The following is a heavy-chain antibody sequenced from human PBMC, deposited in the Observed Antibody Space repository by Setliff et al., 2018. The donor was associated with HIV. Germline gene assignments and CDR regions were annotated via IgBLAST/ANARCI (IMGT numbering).Heavy chain of an antibody. CDR2: IDSSGTT. CDR1: GGSFGVYR. V-gene: IGHV4-4*07. Sequence: ASETLSPTCTISGGSFGVYRWSWIRPSAGRGLEWIGRIDSSGTTDYKPSLKGRVAISVDTSRNQFSLRVTSVTAADTAVYFCARDRHSSGLGSYGPWGPGILVTVAS. CDR3: ARDRHSSGLGSYGP. D-gene: IGHD3-10*01. J-gene: IGHJ5*02.